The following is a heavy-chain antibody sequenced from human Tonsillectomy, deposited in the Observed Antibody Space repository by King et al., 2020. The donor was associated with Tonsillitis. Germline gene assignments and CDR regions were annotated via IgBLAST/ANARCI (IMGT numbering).Heavy chain of an antibody. CDR2: ISWDSGRI. J-gene: IGHJ6*02. V-gene: IGHV3-9*01. CDR3: AKDRVLGTTYYYCYGMDV. Sequence: VQLVESGGGLVQPGRSLRLSCAASGFTFDDYAMHWVRQVPGKGLEWVSGISWDSGRIGYADSVKGRFTISRDNAQNSLYLQMNSLRAEDTALYYCAKDRVLGTTYYYCYGMDVWGQGTTVTVSS. CDR1: GFTFDDYA. D-gene: IGHD1-7*01.